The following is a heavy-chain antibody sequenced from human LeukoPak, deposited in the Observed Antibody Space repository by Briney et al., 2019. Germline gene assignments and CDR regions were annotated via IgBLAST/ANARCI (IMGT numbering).Heavy chain of an antibody. D-gene: IGHD3-22*01. CDR2: INSDGSST. CDR1: GFTFSSYW. CDR3: ARDRGPRGYDSSAYY. Sequence: GGSLRLSCAASGFTFSSYWMHWVRQAPGKGLVWVSRINSDGSSTSYADSVKGRFTISRDNAKSTLYLQMNSLRAEDTAVYYCARDRGPRGYDSSAYYWGQGTLVTVSS. J-gene: IGHJ4*02. V-gene: IGHV3-74*01.